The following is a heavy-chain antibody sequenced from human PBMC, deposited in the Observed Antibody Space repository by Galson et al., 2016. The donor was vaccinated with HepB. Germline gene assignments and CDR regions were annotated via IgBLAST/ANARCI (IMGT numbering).Heavy chain of an antibody. CDR3: ASALDRGYCSAGSCEPGIDY. Sequence: SLRLSCAASGFTFSSYWMSWVRQAPGKGLEWVANINQGGVEKKYVDSVKGRFTISRDNAKNSLYLQMNSLTAEDTAVYYCASALDRGYCSAGSCEPGIDYWGQETLVTVSS. J-gene: IGHJ4*02. CDR2: INQGGVEK. D-gene: IGHD2-15*01. CDR1: GFTFSSYW. V-gene: IGHV3-7*01.